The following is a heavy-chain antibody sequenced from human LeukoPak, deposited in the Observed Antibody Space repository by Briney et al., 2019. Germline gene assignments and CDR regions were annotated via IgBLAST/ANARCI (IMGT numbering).Heavy chain of an antibody. D-gene: IGHD4-17*01. CDR2: INHSGST. Sequence: PSETLSLTCAVYGGSFSGYYWSWIRQPPGKGLEWIGEINHSGSTNYNPSLKSRVTISVDTSKNQFSLKLSSVTAADTAVYYCARHDYGDSIDYWGQGTLVTVSS. CDR1: GGSFSGYY. CDR3: ARHDYGDSIDY. V-gene: IGHV4-34*01. J-gene: IGHJ4*02.